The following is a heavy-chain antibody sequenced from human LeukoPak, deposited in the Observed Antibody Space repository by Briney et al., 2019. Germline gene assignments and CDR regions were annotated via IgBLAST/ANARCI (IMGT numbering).Heavy chain of an antibody. D-gene: IGHD3-10*01. CDR2: IKQDGSEK. Sequence: PGGSLRLSCAASGFTFSSYSIDWVRQAPGKGLEWVANIKQDGSEKYYVDSVKGRFTISRDNSKNTLYLQMNSLRAEDTAVYYCARDYRRYYGSGISDIWGQGTMVTVSS. CDR1: GFTFSSYS. V-gene: IGHV3-7*01. CDR3: ARDYRRYYGSGISDI. J-gene: IGHJ3*02.